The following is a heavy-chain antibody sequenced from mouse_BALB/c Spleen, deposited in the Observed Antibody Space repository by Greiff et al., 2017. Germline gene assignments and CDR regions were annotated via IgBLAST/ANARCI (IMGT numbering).Heavy chain of an antibody. Sequence: DLVKPGASVKLSCKASGYTFTSYWINWIKQRPGQGLEWIGRIAPGSGSTYYNEMFKGKATLTVDTSSSTAYIQLSSLSSEDSAVYFCAREGGARDYWGQGTSVTVSS. CDR2: IAPGSGST. CDR1: GYTFTSYW. CDR3: AREGGARDY. V-gene: IGHV1S41*01. J-gene: IGHJ4*01.